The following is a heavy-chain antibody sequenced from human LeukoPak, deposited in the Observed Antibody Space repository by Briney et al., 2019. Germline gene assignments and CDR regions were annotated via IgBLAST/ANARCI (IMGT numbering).Heavy chain of an antibody. Sequence: GGSLRLSCAASGFTVSTNYMTWVRQAPGKGLEWASVLYSGGATYYADSVKGRFTISRDSSKNALFLEMNSLRAEDTAVYYCARVNGGTYFFDYWGQGTLVTVSS. CDR3: ARVNGGTYFFDY. CDR1: GFTVSTNY. CDR2: LYSGGAT. V-gene: IGHV3-66*01. J-gene: IGHJ4*02. D-gene: IGHD4-23*01.